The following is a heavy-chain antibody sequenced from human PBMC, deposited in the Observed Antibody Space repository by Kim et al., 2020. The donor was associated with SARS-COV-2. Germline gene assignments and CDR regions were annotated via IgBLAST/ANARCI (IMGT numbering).Heavy chain of an antibody. V-gene: IGHV4-34*01. CDR2: T. Sequence: TNYNQSLKRRVTMSVHTSKNQSSLKLSSVTAADTAVYYCARGRGGSDLDYWGQGTLVTVSS. J-gene: IGHJ4*02. D-gene: IGHD2-21*01. CDR3: ARGRGGSDLDY.